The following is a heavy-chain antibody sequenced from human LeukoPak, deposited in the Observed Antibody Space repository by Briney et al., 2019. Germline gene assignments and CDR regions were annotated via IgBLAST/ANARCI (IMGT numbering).Heavy chain of an antibody. V-gene: IGHV3-33*01. J-gene: IGHJ4*02. D-gene: IGHD1-20*01. Sequence: GRSLRLSCAASGFTFSSYGMHWVRQAPGKGLEWVAVIWYDGSNKYYADTVKGRFTISRDNSKNTLYLQMNSLRAEDTAVYYCARDSRITGTPPVFWGQGTLVTVSS. CDR1: GFTFSSYG. CDR3: ARDSRITGTPPVF. CDR2: IWYDGSNK.